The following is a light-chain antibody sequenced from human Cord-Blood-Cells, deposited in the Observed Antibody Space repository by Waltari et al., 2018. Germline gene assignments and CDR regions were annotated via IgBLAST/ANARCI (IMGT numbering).Light chain of an antibody. J-gene: IGLJ2*01. CDR1: SSDVGGYNY. V-gene: IGLV2-14*01. CDR3: SSYTSSSAVV. CDR2: EVS. Sequence: QSALTQPASVSGSPGQSITLSCTGTSSDVGGYNYVSWYQQHPGKAPKLMIYEVSNRPSGVSNHFSGAMSGNTASLTISALQAEDEADYYCSSYTSSSAVVVGGGTKLTVL.